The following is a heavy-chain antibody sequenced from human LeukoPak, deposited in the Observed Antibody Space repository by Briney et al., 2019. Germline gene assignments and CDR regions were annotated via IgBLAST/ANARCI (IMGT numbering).Heavy chain of an antibody. V-gene: IGHV3-49*03. D-gene: IGHD6-19*01. CDR2: IRSKAYGGTT. J-gene: IGHJ6*03. CDR1: GFTFGDYA. CDR3: TRDRAGLYYYMDV. Sequence: GSLGLSCTASGFTFGDYAMSWFRQAPGKGLEWVGFIRSKAYGGTTEYAASVKGRFTISRDDSKSIAYLQMNSLKTEDTAVYYCTRDRAGLYYYMDVWGKGTTVTVSS.